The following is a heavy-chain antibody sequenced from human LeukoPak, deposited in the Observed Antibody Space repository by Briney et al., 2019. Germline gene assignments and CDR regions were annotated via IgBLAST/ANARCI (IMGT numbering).Heavy chain of an antibody. CDR2: INTNTGNP. J-gene: IGHJ4*02. CDR3: ARAVAPQPPTGDYGRLLDY. D-gene: IGHD4-17*01. Sequence: GASVKVSCKASGYTFTSYAMNWVRQAPGQGLEWMGWINTNTGNPTYAQGFTGRFVFSLDTSVSTAYLQISSLKAEDTAVYYCARAVAPQPPTGDYGRLLDYWGQGTLVTVSS. CDR1: GYTFTSYA. V-gene: IGHV7-4-1*02.